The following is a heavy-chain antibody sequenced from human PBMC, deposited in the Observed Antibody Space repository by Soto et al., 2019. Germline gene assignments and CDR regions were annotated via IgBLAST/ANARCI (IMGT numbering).Heavy chain of an antibody. D-gene: IGHD2-2*01. CDR3: ARDWTLPAVIDY. V-gene: IGHV3-30-3*01. J-gene: IGHJ4*02. CDR1: GFTFSSYA. CDR2: ISYDGSNK. Sequence: QVQLVESGGGVVQPGRSLRLSCAASGFTFSSYAMHWVRQAPGKGLEWVAVISYDGSNKYYADSVKGRFTISRDNSKNTLYLQMNSLRAEDTAVYYCARDWTLPAVIDYWGQGTLVTVSS.